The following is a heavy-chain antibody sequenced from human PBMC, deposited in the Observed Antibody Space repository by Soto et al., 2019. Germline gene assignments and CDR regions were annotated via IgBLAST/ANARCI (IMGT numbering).Heavy chain of an antibody. Sequence: ASVKVSCKASGYTFTGYYMHWVRQAPGQGLEWMGWINPNSGGTNYAQKFQGRVTITADKSTSTAYMELSSLRSEDTAVYYRARGILVVGRSWFDPWGQGTLVTVSS. J-gene: IGHJ5*02. V-gene: IGHV1-2*02. CDR1: GYTFTGYY. CDR2: INPNSGGT. D-gene: IGHD2-15*01. CDR3: ARGILVVGRSWFDP.